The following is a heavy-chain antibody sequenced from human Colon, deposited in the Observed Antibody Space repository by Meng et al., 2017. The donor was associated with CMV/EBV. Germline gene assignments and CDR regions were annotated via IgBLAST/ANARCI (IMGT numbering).Heavy chain of an antibody. J-gene: IGHJ4*02. D-gene: IGHD1-26*01. CDR3: ARVRLGATRDY. Sequence: GESLKISCAASGFAFSDYSMNWVRQAPGQGLEWVARITSQGHYILYGDSVRGRFTISRDNVNNSVYLQMNSLRAEDTAVYYCARVRLGATRDYWGQGTLVTVSS. V-gene: IGHV3-21*01. CDR1: GFAFSDYS. CDR2: ITSQGHYI.